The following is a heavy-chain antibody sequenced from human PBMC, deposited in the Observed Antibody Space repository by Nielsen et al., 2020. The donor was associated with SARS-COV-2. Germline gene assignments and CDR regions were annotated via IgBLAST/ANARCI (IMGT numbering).Heavy chain of an antibody. CDR2: ISAYNGNT. CDR3: AKGEGSSSWRPNWFDP. D-gene: IGHD6-13*01. V-gene: IGHV1-18*01. Sequence: VGQAPGQGREWMGWISAYNGNTNYAQKLQGRVTMTTDTSTSTAYMELRSLRSDDTAVYYCAKGEGSSSWRPNWFDPWGQGTLVTVSS. J-gene: IGHJ5*02.